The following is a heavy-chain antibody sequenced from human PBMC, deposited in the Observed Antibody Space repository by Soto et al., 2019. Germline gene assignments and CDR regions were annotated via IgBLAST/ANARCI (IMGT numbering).Heavy chain of an antibody. J-gene: IGHJ5*02. CDR2: IVVGSGNT. CDR1: GFTFTSSA. CDR3: AAGPYAVWFGELLSRSNWFDP. D-gene: IGHD3-10*01. Sequence: ASVKVSCKASGFTFTSSAVQWVRQARGQRLEWIGWIVVGSGNTNYAQKFQERVTITRDMSTSTAYMELSSLRSEDTAGYYCAAGPYAVWFGELLSRSNWFDPWGQGTLVTVSS. V-gene: IGHV1-58*01.